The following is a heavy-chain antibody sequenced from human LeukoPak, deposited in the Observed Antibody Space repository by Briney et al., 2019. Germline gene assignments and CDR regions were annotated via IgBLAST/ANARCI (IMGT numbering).Heavy chain of an antibody. CDR3: ARDLEGYHYGSGNYPQ. CDR2: INPNSGGT. V-gene: IGHV1-2*02. D-gene: IGHD3-10*01. J-gene: IGHJ4*02. CDR1: GYTFSGYY. Sequence: ASVRVSCKASGYTFSGYYIHWVRQVPGQGLEWMGFINPNSGGTNYAQKFQGRVTMTRDTSISTAYMELSSLTSDDTAVYYCARDLEGYHYGSGNYPQWGQGTLITVSS.